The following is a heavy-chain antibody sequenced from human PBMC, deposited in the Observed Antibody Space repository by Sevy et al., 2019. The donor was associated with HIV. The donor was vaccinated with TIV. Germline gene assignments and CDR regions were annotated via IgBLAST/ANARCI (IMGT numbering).Heavy chain of an antibody. D-gene: IGHD6-19*01. V-gene: IGHV3-48*03. CDR2: ISNSGTTI. Sequence: GGSLRLSCAASGFTFSSYEMNWVRQAPGKGLEWVSYISNSGTTISYSDSVKGRFTISRDNARNSLYLQMNSLRAEDTAVYYCAKEELSGFYWGQGTLVTVSS. CDR3: AKEELSGFY. J-gene: IGHJ4*02. CDR1: GFTFSSYE.